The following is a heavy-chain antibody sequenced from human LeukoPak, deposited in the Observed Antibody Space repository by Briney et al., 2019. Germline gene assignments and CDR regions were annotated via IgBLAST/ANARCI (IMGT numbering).Heavy chain of an antibody. J-gene: IGHJ5*02. CDR3: ARERESYYYGSGSYGPGPFDP. D-gene: IGHD3-10*01. CDR2: IYYSGIT. CDR1: GGSISSGDYY. Sequence: PSETLSLTCTVSGGSISSGDYYWSWIRQPPGKGLEWIGYIYYSGITYYNPSLKSRVTISVDTSKNQFSLKLSSVTAADTAVYYCARERESYYYGSGSYGPGPFDPWGQGTLVSVSS. V-gene: IGHV4-30-4*01.